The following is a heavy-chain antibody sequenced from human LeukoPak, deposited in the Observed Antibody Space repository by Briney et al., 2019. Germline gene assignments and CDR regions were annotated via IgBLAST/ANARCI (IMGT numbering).Heavy chain of an antibody. V-gene: IGHV3-48*03. Sequence: PGGSLRLSCAASGFTFSSYEMNWVRQASGKGLEWVSYISSSGSTIYYADSVKGRFTISRDNAKNTLYLQMNSLRAEDTAVYYCARGLSGYASSLGYWGQGTLVTVSA. CDR1: GFTFSSYE. D-gene: IGHD6-6*01. J-gene: IGHJ4*02. CDR2: ISSSGSTI. CDR3: ARGLSGYASSLGY.